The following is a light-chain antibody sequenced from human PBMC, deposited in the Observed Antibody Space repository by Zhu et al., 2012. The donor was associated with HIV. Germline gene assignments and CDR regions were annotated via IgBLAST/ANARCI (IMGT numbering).Light chain of an antibody. J-gene: IGKJ1*01. Sequence: DIQMTQSPSSLSASVRDRVTITCRASQTINNFLNWYRQKPGRAPELLINFASILQSGVSSRFSGSGFGTEFTLTISNLEPEDSATYYCQQSYDAPWMFGQGTKWRSN. CDR1: QTINNF. CDR2: FAS. V-gene: IGKV1-39*01. CDR3: QQSYDAPWM.